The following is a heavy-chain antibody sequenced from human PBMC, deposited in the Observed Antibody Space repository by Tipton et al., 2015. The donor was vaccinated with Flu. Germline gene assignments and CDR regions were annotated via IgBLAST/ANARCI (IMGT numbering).Heavy chain of an antibody. CDR1: GFTFDDYA. CDR2: ISWNSGSI. CDR3: AKGRESADYSVPFDY. J-gene: IGHJ4*02. Sequence: SLRLSCAASGFTFDDYAMHWVRQAPGKGLEWVSGISWNSGSIGYADSVKGRFTISRDNAKNSLYLQMNSLRAEDTALYYCAKGRESADYSVPFDYWGQGTLVTVSS. D-gene: IGHD2-15*01. V-gene: IGHV3-9*01.